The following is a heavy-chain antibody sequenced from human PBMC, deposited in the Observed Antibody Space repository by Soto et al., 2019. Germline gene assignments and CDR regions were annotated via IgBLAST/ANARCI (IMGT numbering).Heavy chain of an antibody. Sequence: QVQLVQSGAEVKKPGASVKVSCKASGYTFTSYDINWVRQATGQGLEWMGWMNPNSGNTGYAQKFQGSVTMTRNTSISTAYMELSSLRSEDTAVYYCARSAIYDILTGYYPDSNWFDPWGQGTLVTVSS. CDR2: MNPNSGNT. CDR3: ARSAIYDILTGYYPDSNWFDP. CDR1: GYTFTSYD. D-gene: IGHD3-9*01. V-gene: IGHV1-8*01. J-gene: IGHJ5*02.